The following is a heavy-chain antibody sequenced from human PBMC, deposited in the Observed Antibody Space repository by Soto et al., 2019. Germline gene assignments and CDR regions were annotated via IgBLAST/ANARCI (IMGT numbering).Heavy chain of an antibody. J-gene: IGHJ6*02. CDR1: GFTFSSYS. Sequence: EVQLVESGGGLVKPGGSLRLSCAASGFTFSSYSMNWVRQAPGKGLEWVSSISSSSSYIYYADSVKGRFTISRDNAKNSLYLQMNILRAEDTAVYYCARDGAEMMGTNYFYSYAMAVWCQGTTVTVSS. CDR3: ARDGAEMMGTNYFYSYAMAV. D-gene: IGHD1-1*01. CDR2: ISSSSSYI. V-gene: IGHV3-21*01.